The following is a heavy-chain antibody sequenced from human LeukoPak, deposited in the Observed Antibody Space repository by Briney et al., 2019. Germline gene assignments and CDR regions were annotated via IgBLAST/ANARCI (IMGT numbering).Heavy chain of an antibody. D-gene: IGHD3-10*01. CDR3: AKASGLLWAAHQLHYFDY. CDR2: IRYDGNNK. V-gene: IGHV3-30*02. J-gene: IGHJ4*02. Sequence: GGSLRLSCAASGFTFSSYGIHWVRQAPGKGLEWVAFIRYDGNNKYYADSVKGRFTISRDNSKNTLYLQMNSLRAEDTAVYYCAKASGLLWAAHQLHYFDYWGQGTLVTVSS. CDR1: GFTFSSYG.